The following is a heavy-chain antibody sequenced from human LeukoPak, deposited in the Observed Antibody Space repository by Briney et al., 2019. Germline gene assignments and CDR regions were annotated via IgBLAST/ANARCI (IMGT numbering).Heavy chain of an antibody. D-gene: IGHD4-17*01. V-gene: IGHV4-34*01. CDR1: GVPFSTYY. J-gene: IGHJ4*02. CDR2: VNHSGYT. Sequence: SETLSLTCDVSGVPFSTYYWSWIRQSPEKGLEWIGEVNHSGYTNYNPSLKGRVTISVDPSKNQFSLKLSSVTAADTAVYYCARQLYGSDYWGQGTLVTVSS. CDR3: ARQLYGSDY.